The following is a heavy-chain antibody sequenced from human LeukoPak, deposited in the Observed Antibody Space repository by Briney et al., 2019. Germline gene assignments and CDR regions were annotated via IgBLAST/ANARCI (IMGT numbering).Heavy chain of an antibody. CDR1: GFTFSSYG. V-gene: IGHV3-30*02. CDR3: AKGPFPRYCSSTSCEYYFDY. Sequence: PGGSLRLSCAASGFTFSSYGMHWVRQAPGKGLEWVAFIRYDGSNKYYADSVKGRFTISRDNSKNTLYLQMNSLRAEDSAVYYCAKGPFPRYCSSTSCEYYFDYWGQGTLVTVSS. D-gene: IGHD2-2*01. CDR2: IRYDGSNK. J-gene: IGHJ4*02.